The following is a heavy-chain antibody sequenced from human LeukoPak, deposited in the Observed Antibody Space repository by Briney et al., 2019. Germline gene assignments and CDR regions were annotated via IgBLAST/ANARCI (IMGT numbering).Heavy chain of an antibody. CDR3: ARGRQPDY. D-gene: IGHD6-13*01. Sequence: GSLRLSCAASGFTFSSYEMHWIRQPPGKGLEWIGEINHSGSTNYNPSLKSRVTISVDTSKNQFSLKLSSVTAADTAVYYCARGRQPDYWGQGTLVTVTS. CDR2: INHSGST. J-gene: IGHJ4*02. V-gene: IGHV4-34*01. CDR1: GFTFSSYE.